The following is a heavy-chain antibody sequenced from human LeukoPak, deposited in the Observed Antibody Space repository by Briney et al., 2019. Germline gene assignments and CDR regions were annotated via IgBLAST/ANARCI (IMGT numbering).Heavy chain of an antibody. D-gene: IGHD4-17*01. J-gene: IGHJ3*02. CDR2: MNPNSGNT. CDR3: ARALMTTVPTNAFDI. Sequence: ASVKVSCKASGYTFTSYDINWVRQATGQGLEWMGWMNPNSGNTGYAQKFQGRVTMTRNTSISTAYMELSSLRSDDTAVYYCARALMTTVPTNAFDIWGQGTMVTVSS. CDR1: GYTFTSYD. V-gene: IGHV1-8*01.